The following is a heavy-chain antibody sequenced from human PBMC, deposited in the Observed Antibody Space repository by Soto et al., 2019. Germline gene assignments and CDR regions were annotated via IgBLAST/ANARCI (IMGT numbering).Heavy chain of an antibody. J-gene: IGHJ4*02. Sequence: EVQLVESGGVAVQPGGSLRLSCAASGFTFDDYTMHWVRQAPGKGLEWVSLISWDGGSTYYADSVKGRFTISRDNSKNSLYLQMNSLRTEDTALYYCAKDSNRGYSYGYYFDYWGQGTLVTVSS. CDR1: GFTFDDYT. V-gene: IGHV3-43*01. CDR3: AKDSNRGYSYGYYFDY. D-gene: IGHD5-18*01. CDR2: ISWDGGST.